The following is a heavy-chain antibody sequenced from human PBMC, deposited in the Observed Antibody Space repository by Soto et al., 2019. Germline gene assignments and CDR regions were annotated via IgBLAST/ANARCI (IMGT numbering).Heavy chain of an antibody. CDR1: GGTFSSYA. Sequence: SVEVSCKASGGTFSSYAITWVRQAPGQGLEWMGGIIPIFGTANYAQKFQGRVTITADESTSTAYMELSSLRSEDTAVYYCASAAPSYYYYGMDVWGQGTTVTVSS. J-gene: IGHJ6*02. CDR2: IIPIFGTA. D-gene: IGHD2-15*01. CDR3: ASAAPSYYYYGMDV. V-gene: IGHV1-69*13.